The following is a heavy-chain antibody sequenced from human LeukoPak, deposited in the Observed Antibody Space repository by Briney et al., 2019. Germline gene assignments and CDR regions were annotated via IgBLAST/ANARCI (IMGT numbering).Heavy chain of an antibody. J-gene: IGHJ3*02. CDR1: GYTFTGYY. CDR3: AREWGDAFDI. Sequence: ASVKASCKASGYTFTGYYMHWVRQAPGQGLEWMGWINPNSGDTNYAQKFQGRVTMTRDTSISTAYMELSRLRSDDTAVYYCAREWGDAFDIWGQGTMVTVSS. V-gene: IGHV1-2*02. D-gene: IGHD1-26*01. CDR2: INPNSGDT.